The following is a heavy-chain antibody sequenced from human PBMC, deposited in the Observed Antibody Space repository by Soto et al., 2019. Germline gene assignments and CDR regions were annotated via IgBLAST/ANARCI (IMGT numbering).Heavy chain of an antibody. CDR3: ARAAVAVVVVAATPHNWFDP. CDR1: GGSISSSNW. CDR2: IYHSGST. J-gene: IGHJ5*02. Sequence: SETLSLTCAVSGGSISSSNWWSWVRQPPGKGLEWIGEIYHSGSTNYNPSLKSRVTISVDKSKNQFSLKLSSVTAADTAVYYCARAAVAVVVVAATPHNWFDPWGQGTLVTVS. D-gene: IGHD2-15*01. V-gene: IGHV4-4*02.